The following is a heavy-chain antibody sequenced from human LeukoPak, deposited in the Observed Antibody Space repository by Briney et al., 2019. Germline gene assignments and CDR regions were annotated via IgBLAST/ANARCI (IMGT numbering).Heavy chain of an antibody. CDR2: ISSSSSYI. Sequence: GGSLRLSCAASGFTFSSYSMNWVRQAPGKGLEWVSPISSSSSYIYYADSVKGRFTISRDNAKNSLYLQMNSLRAEDTAVYYCARVFRDDILTGYYLYYFDYWGQGTLVTVSS. CDR3: ARVFRDDILTGYYLYYFDY. V-gene: IGHV3-21*01. CDR1: GFTFSSYS. J-gene: IGHJ4*02. D-gene: IGHD3-9*01.